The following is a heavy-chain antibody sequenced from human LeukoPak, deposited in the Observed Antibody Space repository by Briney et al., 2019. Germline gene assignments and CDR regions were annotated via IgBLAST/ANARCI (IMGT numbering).Heavy chain of an antibody. Sequence: GGSLRLSCLASGFSVSNNCMNWVRQAPGKGLEWVSILFSDGTTHYADSVKGRFTISRDDAQNTLYLQMSSLRAEDTAVYYCAKSTQPGGAWPYFDSWGQGSLVTVSS. CDR3: AKSTQPGGAWPYFDS. CDR2: LFSDGTT. J-gene: IGHJ4*02. CDR1: GFSVSNNC. V-gene: IGHV3-53*01. D-gene: IGHD4-17*01.